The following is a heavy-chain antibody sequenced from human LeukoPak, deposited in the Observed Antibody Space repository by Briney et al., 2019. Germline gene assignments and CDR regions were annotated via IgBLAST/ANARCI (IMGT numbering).Heavy chain of an antibody. Sequence: GGSLRLSCAASGFTFNRNGMHWVRQAPGKGLEWVALIWFDGSREYYGDSVKGRFIISRDNSKNTLYLQMDSLRPDDTAFYFCVREDRGIDSWGQGTLVTVSS. CDR3: VREDRGIDS. V-gene: IGHV3-30*02. CDR2: IWFDGSRE. CDR1: GFTFNRNG. J-gene: IGHJ4*02. D-gene: IGHD3-16*01.